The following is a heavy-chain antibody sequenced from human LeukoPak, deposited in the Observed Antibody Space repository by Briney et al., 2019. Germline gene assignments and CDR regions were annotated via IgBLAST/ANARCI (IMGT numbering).Heavy chain of an antibody. CDR2: IYWDDDK. CDR1: GFSLSTNGVG. V-gene: IGHV2-5*02. J-gene: IGHJ6*04. Sequence: SGPTLVKPTQTLTLTCTFSGFSLSTNGVGVGWIRQPPGKALEWLALIYWDDDKRYSPSLKSRLTITKDTSKNQVVLTMTNMDPVDTATYFCAHRLPLRAMDVRGKGTTVTVSS. CDR3: AHRLPLRAMDV.